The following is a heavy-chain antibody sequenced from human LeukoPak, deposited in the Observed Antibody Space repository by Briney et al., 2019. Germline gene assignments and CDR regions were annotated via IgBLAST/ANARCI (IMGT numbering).Heavy chain of an antibody. CDR1: GYTFTSYS. J-gene: IGHJ6*02. V-gene: IGHV1-3*01. Sequence: ASVTVSCTASGYTFTSYSMHWVRQAPGQRLEWMGWINAGNGNTRFSQKFQGRVTITRDTSASTAYMELSSLRSEDTAVYYCARFLGGSYGMDVWGQGTTVTVSS. D-gene: IGHD1-26*01. CDR3: ARFLGGSYGMDV. CDR2: INAGNGNT.